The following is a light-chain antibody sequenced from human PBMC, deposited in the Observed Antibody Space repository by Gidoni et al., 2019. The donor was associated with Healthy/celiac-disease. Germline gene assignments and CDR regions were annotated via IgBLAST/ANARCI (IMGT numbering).Light chain of an antibody. V-gene: IGKV1-39*01. CDR1: QSISSY. CDR2: AAS. CDR3: KQSDSTPWT. Sequence: DIQMTQSPSSVSASGGDRVTITCRESQSISSYLNWYQQKQGKAPKLLIYAASSLQSGVPSRFSGSGSGTDSTLTISSLQPKDFATYYCKQSDSTPWTFGQGTKVEIK. J-gene: IGKJ1*01.